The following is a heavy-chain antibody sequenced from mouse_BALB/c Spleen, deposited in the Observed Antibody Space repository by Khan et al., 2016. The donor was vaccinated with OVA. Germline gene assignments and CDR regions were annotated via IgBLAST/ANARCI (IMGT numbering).Heavy chain of an antibody. CDR1: GFTFSNYA. J-gene: IGHJ3*01. Sequence: EVELVESGGGLVKPGGSLKVSCAASGFTFSNYAMSWVRQSPEKRLEWVASISSGGTSYYIDSAKGRFTISRDNARNILYLQMGGLRSEDTANYYCARDYWFVYWGQGTLVTVSA. CDR3: ARDYWFVY. CDR2: ISSGGTS. V-gene: IGHV5-6-5*01.